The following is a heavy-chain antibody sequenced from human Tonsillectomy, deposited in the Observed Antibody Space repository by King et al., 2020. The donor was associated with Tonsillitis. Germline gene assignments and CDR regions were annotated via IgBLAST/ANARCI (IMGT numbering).Heavy chain of an antibody. Sequence: VQLQESGPGLVKPSETLSLTCTVSGYSISSGYYWGWIRQPPGKGLEWIGSIYHSGSTYYNPSLKSRVTISVDTSKNQFSLKLSSVTAADTAVYYCARGGSSVKYRTPGGKATLVPVS. D-gene: IGHD3-22*01. V-gene: IGHV4-38-2*02. CDR3: ARGGSSVKYRTP. CDR1: GYSISSGYY. J-gene: IGHJ4*02. CDR2: IYHSGST.